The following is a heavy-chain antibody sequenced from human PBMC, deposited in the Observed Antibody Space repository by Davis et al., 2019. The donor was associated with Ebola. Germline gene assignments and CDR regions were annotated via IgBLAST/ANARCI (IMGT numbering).Heavy chain of an antibody. CDR3: TIEWELLPPYYFDY. V-gene: IGHV3-73*01. J-gene: IGHJ4*02. D-gene: IGHD1-26*01. CDR2: IRSKANSYAT. CDR1: GFILSGSS. Sequence: GESLKISCAASGFILSGSSLHWVRQASGKGLEWVGRIRSKANSYATAYAASVKGRFTISRDDSKNTAYLQMNSLKTEDTAVYYCTIEWELLPPYYFDYWGQGTLVTVSS.